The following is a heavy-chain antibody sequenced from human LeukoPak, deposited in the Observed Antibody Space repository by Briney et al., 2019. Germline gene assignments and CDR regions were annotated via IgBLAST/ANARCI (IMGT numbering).Heavy chain of an antibody. CDR2: ISGSGGST. D-gene: IGHD5-18*01. CDR1: GFTFSNHA. V-gene: IGHV3-23*01. Sequence: GGSLRLSCAASGFTFSNHAMSWVRQAPGMGLEWVSSISGSGGSTFQADSVKGRFTISRDNSKNTLYLQMNSLRAEDTAVYYCAKGNTAMAPIDYWGQGTLVTVSS. J-gene: IGHJ4*02. CDR3: AKGNTAMAPIDY.